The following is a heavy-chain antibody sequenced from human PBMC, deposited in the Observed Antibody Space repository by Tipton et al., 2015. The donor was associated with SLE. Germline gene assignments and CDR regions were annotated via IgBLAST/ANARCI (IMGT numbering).Heavy chain of an antibody. D-gene: IGHD3-22*01. CDR2: IYHSGST. V-gene: IGHV4-30-2*01. CDR3: ARSYYDSSGYYRYWYFDL. Sequence: TLSLTCAVSGGSISSGGYSWSWIRQPPGKGLEWIGYIYHSGSTYYNPSLKSRVTISVDTSKNQFSLKLSSVTAADTAVYYCARSYYDSSGYYRYWYFDLWGRGTLVTVSS. J-gene: IGHJ2*01. CDR1: GGSISSGGYS.